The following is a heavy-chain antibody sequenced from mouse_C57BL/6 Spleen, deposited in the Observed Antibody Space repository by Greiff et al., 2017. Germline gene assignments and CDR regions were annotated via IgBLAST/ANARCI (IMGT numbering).Heavy chain of an antibody. J-gene: IGHJ4*01. CDR3: ARRGTTVVEDYAMDY. CDR2: ISSGGSYT. V-gene: IGHV5-6*02. D-gene: IGHD1-1*01. Sequence: DVMLVESGGDLVKPGGSLKLSCAASGFTFSSYGMSWVRQTPDKRLEWVATISSGGSYTYYPDSVKGRFTISRDNAKNTLYLQMSSLKSEDTAMYYCARRGTTVVEDYAMDYWGQGTSVTVSS. CDR1: GFTFSSYG.